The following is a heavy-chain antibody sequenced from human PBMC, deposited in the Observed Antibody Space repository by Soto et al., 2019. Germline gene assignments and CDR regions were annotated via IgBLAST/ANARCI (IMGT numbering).Heavy chain of an antibody. V-gene: IGHV1-2*02. CDR1: GYAFTVYY. Sequence: GSVKVYFKASGYAFTVYYMHLVRQAPGQGLEWMGWINPKSGGTMYPQKFQGRVTMTWDTSISTAYMALTRLRSDDTAVYYCARDLAKGGGSAGFDYWGQGTLVTVPQ. J-gene: IGHJ4*02. CDR2: INPKSGGT. D-gene: IGHD1-26*01. CDR3: ARDLAKGGGSAGFDY.